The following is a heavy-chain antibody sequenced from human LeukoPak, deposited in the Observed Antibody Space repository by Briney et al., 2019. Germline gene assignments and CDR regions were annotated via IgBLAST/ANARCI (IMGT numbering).Heavy chain of an antibody. CDR2: ISSDGSKT. Sequence: HPGRSPRLSCAASGFIFSNYAMHWVRQAPGKGLEWVALISSDGSKTYHADSVKGRFSTSRDNSKNTLYLQLNSLRAEDTSVYYCARDSTYWYDSGSSGPHYFDYWGQGTLVTVSS. J-gene: IGHJ4*02. CDR3: ARDSTYWYDSGSSGPHYFDY. CDR1: GFIFSNYA. V-gene: IGHV3-30*01. D-gene: IGHD3-10*01.